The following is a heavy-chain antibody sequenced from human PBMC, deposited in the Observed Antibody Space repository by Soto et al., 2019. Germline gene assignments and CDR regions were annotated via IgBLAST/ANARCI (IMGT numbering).Heavy chain of an antibody. J-gene: IGHJ4*02. CDR2: IIPIPGIA. Sequence: SVKVSCKASGGTFSSYTISWVRQAPGQGLEWMGRIIPIPGIANYAQEFQGRVTITADKSTSTAYMELSSLRSEDTAVYCCAVGGGYSSGHWGQGTLVTVSS. CDR1: GGTFSSYT. V-gene: IGHV1-69*02. CDR3: AVGGGYSSGH. D-gene: IGHD5-18*01.